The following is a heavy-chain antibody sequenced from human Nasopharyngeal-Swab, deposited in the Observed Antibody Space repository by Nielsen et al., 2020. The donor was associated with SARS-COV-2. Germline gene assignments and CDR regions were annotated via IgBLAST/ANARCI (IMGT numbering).Heavy chain of an antibody. D-gene: IGHD5-18*01. V-gene: IGHV1-46*01. CDR3: ARVGYSYGYADY. CDR2: INPSGGST. CDR1: GYTFTSYY. J-gene: IGHJ4*02. Sequence: ASVKVSCKASGYTFTSYYMHWVRQAPGQGLEWMGIINPSGGSTSYAQKFQGRVTMTRDTSTSTVYMQLSSLRSEDTAVYYCARVGYSYGYADYWGQGTLVTVSS.